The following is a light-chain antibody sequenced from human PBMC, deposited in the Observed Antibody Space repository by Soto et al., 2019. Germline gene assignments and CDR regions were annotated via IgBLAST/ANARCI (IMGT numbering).Light chain of an antibody. CDR2: GAS. CDR3: QQYSSGM. J-gene: IGKJ1*01. V-gene: IGKV3-20*01. CDR1: QSVYSNY. Sequence: IVLTQSPGTLSLSPGERATLSCRASQSVYSNYLAWYQQKPGQAPRLLIYGASRMSTGIPDRFSGGGSGTDFTLTISRLEPEDFAVYYCQQYSSGMFGQGTKVEIK.